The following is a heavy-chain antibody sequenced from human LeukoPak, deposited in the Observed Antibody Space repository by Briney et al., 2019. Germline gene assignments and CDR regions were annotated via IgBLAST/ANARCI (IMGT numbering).Heavy chain of an antibody. CDR2: FYHSGST. D-gene: IGHD4-23*01. J-gene: IGHJ4*02. Sequence: SETLSLTCTASGGSISSYYWSWIRQPPGKGLEWIGYFYHSGSTNYNPSLKSRVTISTDTSKKQISLKLSSVTAADTAIYYCATTDYVGFNYWGQGTLVTVSS. CDR1: GGSISSYY. V-gene: IGHV4-59*01. CDR3: ATTDYVGFNY.